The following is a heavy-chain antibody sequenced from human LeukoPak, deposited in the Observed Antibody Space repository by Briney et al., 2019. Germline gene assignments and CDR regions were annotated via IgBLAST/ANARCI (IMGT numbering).Heavy chain of an antibody. J-gene: IGHJ4*02. CDR2: IDTNTGSP. CDR1: GYTFITYP. D-gene: IGHD3-22*01. CDR3: VRGIDTTGYFNY. Sequence: ASVKVSCKASGYTFITYPINWVRQAPGQGLEWMGWIDTNTGSPTYAQGLTGRFVFSLDTSVSTAFLQINSLEAEDTALYYCVRGIDTTGYFNYWGQGTLVTVSS. V-gene: IGHV7-4-1*02.